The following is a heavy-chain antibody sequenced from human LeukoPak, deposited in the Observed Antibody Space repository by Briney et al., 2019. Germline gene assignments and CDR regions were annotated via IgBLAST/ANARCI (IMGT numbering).Heavy chain of an antibody. CDR1: GFTFSSYA. V-gene: IGHV3-23*01. Sequence: GGSLRLSCAASGFTFSSYAMSWVRQAPGKGLEWVSAISGSGGSTYYADSVKGRFTISRDNSKNTLYLQMNSLRAEDTAVYYCAKDPKVVTTFIVDYWGQGTLVTVSS. J-gene: IGHJ4*02. D-gene: IGHD3-22*01. CDR2: ISGSGGST. CDR3: AKDPKVVTTFIVDY.